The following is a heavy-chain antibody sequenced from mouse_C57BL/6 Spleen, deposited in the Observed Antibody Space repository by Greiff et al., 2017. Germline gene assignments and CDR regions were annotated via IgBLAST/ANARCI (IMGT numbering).Heavy chain of an antibody. CDR2: IHPNSGST. CDR3: ARGGGYSAWFAY. V-gene: IGHV1-64*01. D-gene: IGHD2-3*01. J-gene: IGHJ3*01. CDR1: GYTFTSYW. Sequence: QVQLQQPGAELVKPGASVKLSCKASGYTFTSYWMHWVKQRPGQGLEWIGMIHPNSGSTNDNEKFKSKAKLTVDKSSSTAYMQLSSLTSEDSAVYYCARGGGYSAWFAYWGQGTLVTVSA.